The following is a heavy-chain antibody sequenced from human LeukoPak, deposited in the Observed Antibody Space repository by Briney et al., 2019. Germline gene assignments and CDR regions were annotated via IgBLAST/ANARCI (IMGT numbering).Heavy chain of an antibody. Sequence: SETLSLTCTVSGGSVSSGSYYWSWIRQPPGKGLEWIGYIDYSGSTNYNPSLKSRDTISVDTSKNQFSLKLSSVTAADTAVYYCARARVYSSTWSEFDYWGQGTLVTVSS. CDR3: ARARVYSSTWSEFDY. D-gene: IGHD6-13*01. CDR2: IDYSGST. J-gene: IGHJ4*02. CDR1: GGSVSSGSYY. V-gene: IGHV4-61*01.